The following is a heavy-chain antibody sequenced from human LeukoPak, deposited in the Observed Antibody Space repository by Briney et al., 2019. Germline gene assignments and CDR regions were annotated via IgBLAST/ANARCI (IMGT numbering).Heavy chain of an antibody. Sequence: ASVKVSCKASGGTFSSYAISWVRQAPGQGLEWMGGIIPIFGTANYAQKFQGRVMITADESTSTAYMELSSLRSEDTAVYYCARNLGHYDILTGYWTLDYWGQGTLVTVSS. J-gene: IGHJ4*02. V-gene: IGHV1-69*13. CDR2: IIPIFGTA. D-gene: IGHD3-9*01. CDR3: ARNLGHYDILTGYWTLDY. CDR1: GGTFSSYA.